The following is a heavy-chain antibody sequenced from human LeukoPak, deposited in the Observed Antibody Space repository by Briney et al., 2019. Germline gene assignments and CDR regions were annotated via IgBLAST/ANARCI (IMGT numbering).Heavy chain of an antibody. CDR2: IRYDGSNK. CDR3: AANYDYVWGSYCDYYFDY. Sequence: GGSLRLSCAASGFTFSSYGMHWVRQAPGKGLEWVAFIRYDGSNKYYADSVKGRFTISRDNSKNTLYLQMNSLRAEDTAVYYCAANYDYVWGSYCDYYFDYWGQGTLVTVSS. CDR1: GFTFSSYG. V-gene: IGHV3-30*02. D-gene: IGHD3-16*01. J-gene: IGHJ4*02.